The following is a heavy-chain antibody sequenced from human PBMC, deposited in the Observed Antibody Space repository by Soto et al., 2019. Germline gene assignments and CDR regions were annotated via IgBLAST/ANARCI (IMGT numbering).Heavy chain of an antibody. CDR3: AKDRMSYNSVWDPFDI. Sequence: PGGSLRLSCAASGFTFSTYAMSRVRQAPGKGLEWVSGIGGGETDTHYAESVKGRFTISRDNSKSTLFLQMSSLGAEDTAVYYCAKDRMSYNSVWDPFDIWGQGTMVPLSS. D-gene: IGHD3-10*01. CDR1: GFTFSTYA. J-gene: IGHJ3*02. V-gene: IGHV3-23*01. CDR2: IGGGETDT.